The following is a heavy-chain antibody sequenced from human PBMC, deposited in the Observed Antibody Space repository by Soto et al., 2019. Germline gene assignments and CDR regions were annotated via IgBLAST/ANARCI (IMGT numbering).Heavy chain of an antibody. J-gene: IGHJ3*02. CDR2: IIPIFGTA. CDR3: ARGKEITMVRGVITAFDI. D-gene: IGHD3-10*01. CDR1: GGTFSSYA. Sequence: SVKVSCKASGGTFSSYAISWVRHAPGQGXEWMGGIIPIFGTANYAQKFQGRVTITADESTSTAYMELSSLRSEDTAVYYCARGKEITMVRGVITAFDIWGQGTMVTVSS. V-gene: IGHV1-69*13.